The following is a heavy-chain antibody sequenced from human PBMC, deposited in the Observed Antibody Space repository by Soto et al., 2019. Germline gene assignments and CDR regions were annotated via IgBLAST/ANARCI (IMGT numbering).Heavy chain of an antibody. D-gene: IGHD3-10*01. V-gene: IGHV3-23*01. Sequence: VELLESGGGLVQPGGSLRLSCAPSGFNLMYAMTWVRQPPGKGLEWVSSMNGAASSTSYSDSAKGRFTMFRDNSKNPLYLEMNSLRVEDTAVYYCARGGADHYQFGMDVWGQGTTVIVTS. CDR3: ARGGADHYQFGMDV. CDR1: GFNLMYA. J-gene: IGHJ6*02. CDR2: MNGAASST.